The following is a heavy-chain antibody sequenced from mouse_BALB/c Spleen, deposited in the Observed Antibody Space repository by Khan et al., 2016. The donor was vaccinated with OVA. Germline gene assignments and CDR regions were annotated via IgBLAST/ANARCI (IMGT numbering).Heavy chain of an antibody. CDR2: INPSTDYT. CDR1: GYTFTTYT. Sequence: VQLQQSGAELARPGASVKMSCKTSGYTFTTYTLHWVKQRPGRSLEWIGYINPSTDYTNYNQKFKDKSTLTADKSSSTAYMHLSSLTSEDSAVYYCARSGQLGLRGGFTYWGQGTLVTVSA. D-gene: IGHD3-2*01. V-gene: IGHV1-4*01. J-gene: IGHJ3*01. CDR3: ARSGQLGLRGGFTY.